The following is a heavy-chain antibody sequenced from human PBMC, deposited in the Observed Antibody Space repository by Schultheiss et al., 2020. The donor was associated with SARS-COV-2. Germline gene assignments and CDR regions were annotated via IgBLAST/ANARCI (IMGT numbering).Heavy chain of an antibody. CDR2: ISGSGGST. Sequence: GGSLRLSCAASGFTFSSYAMSWVRQAPGKGLEWVSAISGSGGSTYYADSVKGRFTISRDNSKNTLYLQMNSLRAEDTAVYYCARRRWGWYYFDYWGQGTLVTVSS. V-gene: IGHV3-23*01. D-gene: IGHD6-19*01. CDR3: ARRRWGWYYFDY. J-gene: IGHJ4*02. CDR1: GFTFSSYA.